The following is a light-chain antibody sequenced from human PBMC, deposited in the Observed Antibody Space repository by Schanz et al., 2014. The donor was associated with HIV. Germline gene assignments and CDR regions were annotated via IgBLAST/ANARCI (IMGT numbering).Light chain of an antibody. CDR2: GVT. J-gene: IGLJ2*01. CDR1: RSDVGGYDH. V-gene: IGLV2-11*01. CDR3: SSYTSSSTLV. Sequence: QSALTQPRSVSGSPGQSVAISCTGTRSDVGGYDHVSWYQQHPGKAPKLMIYGVTKRPSGVPDRFSGSKSGNTASLTISGHQAEDEDDYYCSSYTSSSTLVFGGGTKLTVL.